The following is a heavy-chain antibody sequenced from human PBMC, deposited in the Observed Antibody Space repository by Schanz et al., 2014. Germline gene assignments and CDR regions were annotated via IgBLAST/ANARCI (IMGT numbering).Heavy chain of an antibody. CDR1: GFTVSSNY. J-gene: IGHJ3*02. D-gene: IGHD1-1*01. CDR2: IYSGGST. CDR3: ARDRWDWNNAFDI. Sequence: EVQLVESGGGLVKPGDSLRLSCAASGFTVSSNYMSWVRQAPGKGLEWVSVIYSGGSTYYADSVKGRFTISRDNSKNTLYLQMNSLRAEDTAVYYCARDRWDWNNAFDIWGQGTMVTVSS. V-gene: IGHV3-53*01.